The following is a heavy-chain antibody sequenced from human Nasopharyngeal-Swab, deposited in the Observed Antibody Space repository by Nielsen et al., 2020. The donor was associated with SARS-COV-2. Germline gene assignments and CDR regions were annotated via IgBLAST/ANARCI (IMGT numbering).Heavy chain of an antibody. V-gene: IGHV4-34*01. CDR3: ARVLRGVAARPLGFGYYYYYYMDV. J-gene: IGHJ6*03. D-gene: IGHD6-6*01. CDR2: INHSGST. Sequence: RQAPGKGLEWIGEINHSGSTNYNPSLKSRATISVDTSKNQFSLKLGSVTAADTAVYYCARVLRGVAARPLGFGYYYYYYMDVWGKGTTVTVSS.